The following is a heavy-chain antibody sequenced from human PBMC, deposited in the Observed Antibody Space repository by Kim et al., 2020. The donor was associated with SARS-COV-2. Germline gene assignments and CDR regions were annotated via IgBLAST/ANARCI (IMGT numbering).Heavy chain of an antibody. D-gene: IGHD1-1*01. CDR3: ARKRTGTGLRVDY. Sequence: STPSLKSRVTISVDTSKNQFSLKLSSVTAADTAVYYCARKRTGTGLRVDYWGQGTLVTVSS. J-gene: IGHJ4*02. V-gene: IGHV4-39*01.